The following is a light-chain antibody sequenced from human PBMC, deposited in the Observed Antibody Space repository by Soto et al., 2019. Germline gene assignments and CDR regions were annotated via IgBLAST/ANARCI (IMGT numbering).Light chain of an antibody. V-gene: IGKV1-5*03. CDR1: QTISSW. Sequence: HMPQSPCHLCGSVEDGVPLTCRASQTISSWLAWYQQKPGKAPKLLIYKASTLKSGVPSRFSGSGSGTEFTLTISSLQPDDFATYHCQHYTSYSEAFGQGTKVDIK. CDR3: QHYTSYSEA. J-gene: IGKJ1*01. CDR2: KAS.